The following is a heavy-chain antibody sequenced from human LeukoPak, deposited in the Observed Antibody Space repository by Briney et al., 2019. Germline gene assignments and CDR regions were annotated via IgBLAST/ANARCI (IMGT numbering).Heavy chain of an antibody. Sequence: SETLSLTCAASGGTFSGYYLSWIRQPPGKGLEWMGEINHSGSTNYNASLKSRVTISVDTSKNQFSLKLSSVTAADTAVYYCARGGIAVAGMGFDYWGQGTLVTVSS. CDR3: ARGGIAVAGMGFDY. CDR2: INHSGST. V-gene: IGHV4-34*01. J-gene: IGHJ4*02. CDR1: GGTFSGYY. D-gene: IGHD6-19*01.